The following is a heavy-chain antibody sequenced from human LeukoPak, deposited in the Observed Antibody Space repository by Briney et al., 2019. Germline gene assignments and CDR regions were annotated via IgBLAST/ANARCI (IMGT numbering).Heavy chain of an antibody. J-gene: IGHJ4*02. CDR1: GYTFTGYY. CDR3: ARASSGVVKARFDY. CDR2: INPNSGGT. Sequence: ASVKVSCKASGYTFTGYYMHWVRQAPGQGLEWMGWINPNSGGTNYAQKFQGRVTMTRDTSISTAYMELSRLRSDDMAVYYCARASSGVVKARFDYWGQGTLVTVSS. V-gene: IGHV1-2*02. D-gene: IGHD3-3*01.